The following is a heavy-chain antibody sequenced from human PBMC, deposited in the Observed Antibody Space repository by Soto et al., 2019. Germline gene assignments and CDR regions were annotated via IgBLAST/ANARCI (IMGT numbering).Heavy chain of an antibody. CDR2: ISYDGSNK. D-gene: IGHD3-3*01. V-gene: IGHV3-30-3*01. CDR1: GFTVSNYY. Sequence: GGSLRLSCAASGFTVSNYYMSRVRQAPGKGLEWVAVISYDGSNKYYADSVKGRFTISRDNSKNTLYLQMNSLRAEDTAVYYCARDGAEFLEWGPPDYWGQGTLVTVSS. J-gene: IGHJ4*02. CDR3: ARDGAEFLEWGPPDY.